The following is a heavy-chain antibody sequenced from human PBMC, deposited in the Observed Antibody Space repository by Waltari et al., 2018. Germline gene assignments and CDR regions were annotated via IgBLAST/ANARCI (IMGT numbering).Heavy chain of an antibody. V-gene: IGHV4-31*03. J-gene: IGHJ3*02. CDR3: ARDYWGRGALDI. D-gene: IGHD3-16*01. Sequence: QVRLQESGPGLVKGSQTLSLTCSVSGVSVTGGGYYWSWVRQHPGKGLEWIGYISSSGNTYYNPSLKSRVTISKDLFKNQFSLNLRSVTAADTAVYYCARDYWGRGALDIWGQGTMVTASS. CDR1: GVSVTGGGYY. CDR2: ISSSGNT.